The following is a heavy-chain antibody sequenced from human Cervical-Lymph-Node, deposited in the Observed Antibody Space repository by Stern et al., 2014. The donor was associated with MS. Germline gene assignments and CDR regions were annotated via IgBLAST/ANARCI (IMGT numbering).Heavy chain of an antibody. CDR3: ARQDSNYIFDY. V-gene: IGHV7-4-1*02. D-gene: IGHD4-11*01. CDR2: INTNTGDP. J-gene: IGHJ4*02. CDR1: GYTFTNYA. Sequence: QVQLVQSGSELKNPGASVKVSCKGSGYTFTNYALNWVRQAPGQGLEWLGWINTNTGDPTYAQDFTVRVVFSLDTSVSTAYLQISGLKAEDTAVYYCARQDSNYIFDYWGQGTLVTVSS.